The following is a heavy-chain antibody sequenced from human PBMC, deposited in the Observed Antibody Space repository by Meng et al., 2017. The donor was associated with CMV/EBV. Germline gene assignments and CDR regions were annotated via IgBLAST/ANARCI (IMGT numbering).Heavy chain of an antibody. D-gene: IGHD7-27*01. Sequence: GESLKISCAASGFTFSSYSMNWVRQAPGKGLEWVSSIGSSSRYIYYADSVKGRFTISRDNAKNSLYMQMNSLRAEDTAVYYCARASFWGCDYWGQGTLVTVSS. CDR2: IGSSSRYI. V-gene: IGHV3-21*01. J-gene: IGHJ4*02. CDR1: GFTFSSYS. CDR3: ARASFWGCDY.